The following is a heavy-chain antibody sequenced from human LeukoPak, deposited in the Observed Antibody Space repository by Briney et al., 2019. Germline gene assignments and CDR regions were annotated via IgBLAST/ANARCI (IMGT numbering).Heavy chain of an antibody. J-gene: IGHJ3*02. Sequence: PSETLSLTCTVSGFSMSSGDYYWSWIRQNPGTGLERIGYIYFSGSAYYNPSLKSRVTISIDKSKNQFYLRLTSVTAADTAVYYCARHATTLEALDIWGQGTMVFVSS. D-gene: IGHD1-7*01. V-gene: IGHV4-30-4*01. CDR2: IYFSGSA. CDR1: GFSMSSGDYY. CDR3: ARHATTLEALDI.